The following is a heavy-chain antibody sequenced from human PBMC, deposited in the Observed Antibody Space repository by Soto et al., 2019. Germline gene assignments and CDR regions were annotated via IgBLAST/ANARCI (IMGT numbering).Heavy chain of an antibody. J-gene: IGHJ6*02. Sequence: QVQLQESGPGLVKPSETLSLASTVSGASISTYYYSWLRQAPGKVLEWIGYIYYTGITNYNPSLESRVTISQDTSKNQLSLTMTSVTAADTAVYYCAITRVENHHYGGRDVWGQGTTVTVSS. CDR1: GASISTYY. CDR3: AITRVENHHYGGRDV. D-gene: IGHD3-16*01. V-gene: IGHV4-59*03. CDR2: IYYTGIT.